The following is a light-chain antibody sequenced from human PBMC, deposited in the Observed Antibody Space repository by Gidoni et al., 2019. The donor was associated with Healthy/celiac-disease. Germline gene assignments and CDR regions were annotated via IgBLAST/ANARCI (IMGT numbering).Light chain of an antibody. CDR3: QQYGSSPPIT. CDR1: QSVSSSY. Sequence: EIVLTQSPGTLPLSPGERATLSCRASQSVSSSYLAWYQQKPGQAPRLLIYGASSRATGIPDRFSGSGSGTDFTLTSSRLEPEDFAVYYCQQYGSSPPITFGQGTRLEIK. J-gene: IGKJ5*01. CDR2: GAS. V-gene: IGKV3-20*01.